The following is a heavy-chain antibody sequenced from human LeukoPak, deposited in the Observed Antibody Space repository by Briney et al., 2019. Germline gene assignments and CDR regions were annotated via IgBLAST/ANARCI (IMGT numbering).Heavy chain of an antibody. J-gene: IGHJ6*04. V-gene: IGHV3-53*01. CDR2: IYSGGST. CDR3: ARDSLDVVRGVIPRAYYYYGMDV. CDR1: GFTVSSNY. D-gene: IGHD3-10*01. Sequence: AGGSLRLSCAASGFTVSSNYMSCVRQAPGKGLEWVSVIYSGGSTYYADSVKGRFTISRDNSKNTLYLQMNSLRAEDTAVYYCARDSLDVVRGVIPRAYYYYGMDVWGKGSTVTVSS.